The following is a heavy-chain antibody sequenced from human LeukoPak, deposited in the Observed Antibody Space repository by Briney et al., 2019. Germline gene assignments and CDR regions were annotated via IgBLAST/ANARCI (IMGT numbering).Heavy chain of an antibody. Sequence: SETLSLTCAVYGGSFSGYFWSWIRQAPGKGLEWIGEISHGGSTNYNPSLKSRVTISVDTSKNQISLRLSSVTAADTAVYYCARQGGGFWYFDLWGRGTLVTVSS. V-gene: IGHV4-34*01. D-gene: IGHD6-25*01. CDR3: ARQGGGFWYFDL. CDR1: GGSFSGYF. J-gene: IGHJ2*01. CDR2: ISHGGST.